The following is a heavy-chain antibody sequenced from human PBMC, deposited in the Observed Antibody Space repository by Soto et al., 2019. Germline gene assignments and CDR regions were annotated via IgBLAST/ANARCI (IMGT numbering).Heavy chain of an antibody. CDR2: ISYDGSNK. CDR3: ARGFSGSYLGLSL. V-gene: IGHV3-30-3*01. CDR1: GFTFSSYA. Sequence: VGSLRLSCAASGFTFSSYAMHWVRQAPGKGLEWVAVISYDGSNKYYADSVKGRFTISRDNSKNTLYLQMNSLRAEDTAVYYCARGFSGSYLGLSLWGQGTLVTVSS. J-gene: IGHJ4*02. D-gene: IGHD1-26*01.